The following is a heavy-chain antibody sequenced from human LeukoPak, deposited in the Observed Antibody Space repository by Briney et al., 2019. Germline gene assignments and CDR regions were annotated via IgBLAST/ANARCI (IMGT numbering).Heavy chain of an antibody. D-gene: IGHD4-23*01. J-gene: IGHJ4*02. Sequence: GGSLRLSCAASGFTFSSYWMHWVRQAPGKGLVWASRINSDGSSTRYADSVKGRFTISRDNAKNSLYLQVNSLRAEDTAVYYCARESPSYGGNVFDYWGQGTLVTVSS. CDR3: ARESPSYGGNVFDY. CDR2: INSDGSST. V-gene: IGHV3-74*01. CDR1: GFTFSSYW.